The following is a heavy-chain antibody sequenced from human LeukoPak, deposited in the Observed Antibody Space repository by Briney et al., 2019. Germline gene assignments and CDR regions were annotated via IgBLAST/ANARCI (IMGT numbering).Heavy chain of an antibody. D-gene: IGHD3-22*01. CDR1: GYTFTSYG. CDR3: ARDFDYYDSSGSPYFDY. Sequence: ASVKVSCKASGYTFTSYGISWVRQAPGQGLEWMGWISAYNGNTNYAQKLQGRVTMTTGTSTSTAYMELRSLRSDDTAVYYCARDFDYYDSSGSPYFDYWGQGTLVTVSS. CDR2: ISAYNGNT. V-gene: IGHV1-18*01. J-gene: IGHJ4*02.